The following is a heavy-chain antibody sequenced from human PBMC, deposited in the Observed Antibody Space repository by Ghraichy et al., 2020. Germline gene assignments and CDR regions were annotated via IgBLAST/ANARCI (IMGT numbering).Heavy chain of an antibody. Sequence: SETLSLTCAVYGGSFSGYYWSWIRQPPGKGLEWIGEINHSGSTNYNPSLKSRVTISVDTSKNQFSLKLSSVTAADTAVYYCARFRQLVLTKYYFDYWGQGTLVTVSS. CDR1: GGSFSGYY. D-gene: IGHD6-13*01. J-gene: IGHJ4*02. CDR2: INHSGST. V-gene: IGHV4-34*01. CDR3: ARFRQLVLTKYYFDY.